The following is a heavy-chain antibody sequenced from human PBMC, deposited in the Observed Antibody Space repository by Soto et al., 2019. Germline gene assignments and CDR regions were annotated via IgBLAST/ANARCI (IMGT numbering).Heavy chain of an antibody. V-gene: IGHV1-18*01. CDR1: GYSFTSYG. Sequence: QVQLVQSGAEVRKPGASVNISCRTSGYSFTSYGLSWVRQAPGQGLEWMGWISTHNGNTNSAQQLQGRATVTTDTFTSTAYMELRSLRSDDTAVYYCARWRDGYFDYWGQGTLVTVSS. CDR3: ARWRDGYFDY. J-gene: IGHJ4*02. CDR2: ISTHNGNT.